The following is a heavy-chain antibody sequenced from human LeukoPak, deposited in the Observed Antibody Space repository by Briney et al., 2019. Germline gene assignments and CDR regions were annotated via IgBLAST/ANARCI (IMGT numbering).Heavy chain of an antibody. J-gene: IGHJ4*02. D-gene: IGHD3-10*01. CDR2: IHPGDSDT. CDR1: GYSFGNYW. CDR3: ARRGEGPIGGIGY. V-gene: IGHV5-51*01. Sequence: GESLKISCKGSGYSFGNYWIGWVRQMPGKGLEWMGIIHPGDSDTRYSPSFQGQVTISAEKSITTAYLQWSSLKASDTAMYYCARRGEGPIGGIGYWGREPWSPSPQ.